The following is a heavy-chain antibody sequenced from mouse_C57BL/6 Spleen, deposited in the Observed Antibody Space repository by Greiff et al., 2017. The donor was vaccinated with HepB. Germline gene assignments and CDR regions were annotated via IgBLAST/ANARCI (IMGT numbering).Heavy chain of an antibody. V-gene: IGHV1-61*01. J-gene: IGHJ3*01. CDR3: RRSFITTVAY. CDR2: IYPSDSET. CDR1: GYTFTSYW. D-gene: IGHD1-1*01. Sequence: QVQLQQPGAELVRPGSSVKLSCKASGYTFTSYWMDWVKQRPGQGLEWIGNIYPSDSETHYNQKFKDKATLTVDKSSSTAYMQLSSLTSEDSAVYYCRRSFITTVAYWGQGTLVTVSA.